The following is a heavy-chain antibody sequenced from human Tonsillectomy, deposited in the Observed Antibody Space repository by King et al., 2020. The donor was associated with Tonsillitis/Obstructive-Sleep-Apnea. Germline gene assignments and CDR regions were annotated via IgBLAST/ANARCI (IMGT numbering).Heavy chain of an antibody. CDR2: IYYSGRT. CDR3: AGHVGGSAFDI. V-gene: IGHV4-39*01. J-gene: IGHJ3*02. D-gene: IGHD5-12*01. Sequence: VQLQESGPGLVKPSETLSLTCTVSGGSISSSSYYWGWIRQPPGKGLEWIGSIYYSGRTYYNPSLKSRVTISVDTSKNQFSLKLSSLTAADTAVYYCAGHVGGSAFDIWGQGTMVTVSS. CDR1: GGSISSSSYY.